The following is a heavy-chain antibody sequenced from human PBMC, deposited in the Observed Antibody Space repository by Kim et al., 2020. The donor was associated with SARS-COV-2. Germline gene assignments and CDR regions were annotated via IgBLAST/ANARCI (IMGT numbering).Heavy chain of an antibody. V-gene: IGHV4-34*01. CDR3: ARGLQWLMYYFDY. Sequence: NPSLKSRVTISVDTSKNQFSLKLSSVTAADTAVYYCARGLQWLMYYFDYWGQGTLVTVSS. J-gene: IGHJ4*02. D-gene: IGHD6-19*01.